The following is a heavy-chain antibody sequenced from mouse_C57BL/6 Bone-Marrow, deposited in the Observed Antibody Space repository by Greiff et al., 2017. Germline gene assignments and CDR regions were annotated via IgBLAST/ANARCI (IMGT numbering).Heavy chain of an antibody. CDR2: IDPSDSYT. J-gene: IGHJ3*01. V-gene: IGHV1-69*01. CDR1: GYTFTSYW. CDR3: ARGGYYPPWFAY. D-gene: IGHD2-3*01. Sequence: QVQLQQPGAELVMPGASVKLSCKASGYTFTSYWMHWVKQRPGQGLAWIGEIDPSDSYTHYNQKFKGKSTLTVDKSSSTAYMQLSSLTSEDSAVXYCARGGYYPPWFAYWGQGTLVTVSA.